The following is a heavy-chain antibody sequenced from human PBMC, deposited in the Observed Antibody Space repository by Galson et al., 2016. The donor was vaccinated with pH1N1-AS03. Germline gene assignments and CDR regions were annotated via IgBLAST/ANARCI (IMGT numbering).Heavy chain of an antibody. D-gene: IGHD4-11*01. CDR1: GGSISDYY. V-gene: IGHV4-59*01. CDR2: IHHSGTT. J-gene: IGHJ4*02. Sequence: ETLSLTCAVSGGSISDYYLSWIRQPPGKGLEWIGHIHHSGTTNYNPSLKSRVTISVDTSKKQFSLKMNSVAAADTAVYYCAKVAPPRDFQTAVKDFYNMAVWGQGTLVTVSS. CDR3: AKVAPPRDFQTAVKDFYNMAV.